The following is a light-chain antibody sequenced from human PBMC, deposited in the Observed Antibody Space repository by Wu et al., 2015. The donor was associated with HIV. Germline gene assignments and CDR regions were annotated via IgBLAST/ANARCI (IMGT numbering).Light chain of an antibody. CDR3: QQYNNWPPWT. Sequence: GERATLSCRASQSVSSNLAWYHAETSARLPRLLIYGASTRATGIPARFSGSGSGTEFTLTISSLQSEDFAVYYCQQYNNWPPWTFGQGTKVEIK. V-gene: IGKV3-15*01. CDR1: QSVSSN. CDR2: GAS. J-gene: IGKJ1*01.